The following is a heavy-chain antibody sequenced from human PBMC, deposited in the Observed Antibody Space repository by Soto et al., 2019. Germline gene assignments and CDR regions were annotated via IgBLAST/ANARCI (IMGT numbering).Heavy chain of an antibody. Sequence: GGSLRLSCAASGFTVSSNYMSWVRQAPGKGLEWVSLIYSGGSTYYADSVKGRFTISRDISKNTLFLQMNSLRAEDTAVYYCARADCSSTSCFTFDPWGQGTLVTVSS. J-gene: IGHJ5*02. D-gene: IGHD2-2*01. CDR1: GFTVSSNY. CDR2: IYSGGST. V-gene: IGHV3-66*01. CDR3: ARADCSSTSCFTFDP.